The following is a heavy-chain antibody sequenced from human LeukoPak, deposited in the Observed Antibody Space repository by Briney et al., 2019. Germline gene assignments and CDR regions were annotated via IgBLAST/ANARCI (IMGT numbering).Heavy chain of an antibody. CDR2: INTNTGSP. D-gene: IGHD3-10*01. CDR1: GYTFTDYA. Sequence: ASVKVSCKASGYTFTDYAVNWVRHAPGQRLEWMGWINTNTGSPTYAQGFTGRFVFSLDTSVSTAYLQISSLKAEDSAVYYRARGSLWFGDPHDYWGQGTLVTVSS. V-gene: IGHV7-4-1*02. CDR3: ARGSLWFGDPHDY. J-gene: IGHJ4*02.